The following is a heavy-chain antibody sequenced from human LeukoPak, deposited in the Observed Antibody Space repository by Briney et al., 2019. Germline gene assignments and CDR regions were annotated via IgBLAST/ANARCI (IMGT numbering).Heavy chain of an antibody. V-gene: IGHV3-30*18. CDR3: AKDRRKLIDY. CDR1: GFTFSSYG. D-gene: IGHD1-26*01. Sequence: GGSLRLSCAASGFTFSSYGMHWVRQAPGKGLEWVAVISYDGSNKYYADSVKGRFTISRDNSKNTLYLQMNSLRAEDTAVYYCAKDRRKLIDYWGQGTLLTVSS. CDR2: ISYDGSNK. J-gene: IGHJ4*02.